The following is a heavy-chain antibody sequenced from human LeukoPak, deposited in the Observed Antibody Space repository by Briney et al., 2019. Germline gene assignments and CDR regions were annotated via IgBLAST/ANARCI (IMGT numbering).Heavy chain of an antibody. CDR2: IAVGSGNA. V-gene: IGHV1-58*02. CDR3: ARGLYYFDY. CDR1: GFTFTTSA. J-gene: IGHJ4*02. Sequence: ASVKVSCKASGFTFTTSAMQWVRQARGQRLEWIGWIAVGSGNANYAQKFQERVTMTRDTSISTAYMELSRLRSDDTAVYYCARGLYYFDYWGQGTLVTVSS.